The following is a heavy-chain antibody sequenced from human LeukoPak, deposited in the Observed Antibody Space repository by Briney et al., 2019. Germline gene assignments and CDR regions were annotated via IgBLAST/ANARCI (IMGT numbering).Heavy chain of an antibody. J-gene: IGHJ4*02. CDR3: ARDRLTGDY. D-gene: IGHD4-11*01. V-gene: IGHV1-69*05. CDR2: IIPIFGTA. Sequence: SSVKVSCKASGGTLSSYAISWVRQAPGQVLKWMGRIIPIFGTANYAQKYQGRVTITTDEPTSTAYTELSRLRSEDTAVYYCARDRLTGDYWGQGTLVNVAT. CDR1: GGTLSSYA.